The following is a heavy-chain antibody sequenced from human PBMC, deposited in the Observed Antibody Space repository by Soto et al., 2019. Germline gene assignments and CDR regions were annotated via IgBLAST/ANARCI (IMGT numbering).Heavy chain of an antibody. CDR3: ARAWAPTGWFDP. CDR2: IYYSGST. D-gene: IGHD3-16*01. Sequence: SETLSLTCTVSGGSISSYYWSWIRQPPGKGLEWIGYIYYSGSTNYNPSLKSRVTISVDTSKNQFSLKLSSVTAADTAVYYCARAWAPTGWFDPWDQGTLVTVSS. J-gene: IGHJ5*02. V-gene: IGHV4-59*01. CDR1: GGSISSYY.